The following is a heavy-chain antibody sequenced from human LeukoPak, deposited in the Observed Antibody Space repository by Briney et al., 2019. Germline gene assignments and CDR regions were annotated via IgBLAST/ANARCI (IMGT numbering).Heavy chain of an antibody. J-gene: IGHJ4*02. D-gene: IGHD2-15*01. CDR3: ARAEDIVVVVAATASFDY. Sequence: GGSLRLSCAASGFTFSTYSMNSVRQAPEKGLEWVSPISTSSSYIYYADSVKGRFTISRDNAKNSLYLQMNSLRAEDTAVYYCARAEDIVVVVAATASFDYWGQGTLVTVSS. CDR1: GFTFSTYS. CDR2: ISTSSSYI. V-gene: IGHV3-21*01.